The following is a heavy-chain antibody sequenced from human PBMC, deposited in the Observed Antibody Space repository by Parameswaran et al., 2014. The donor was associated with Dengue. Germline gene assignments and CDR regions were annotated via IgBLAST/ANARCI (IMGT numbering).Heavy chain of an antibody. J-gene: IGHJ4*02. CDR2: INHSGST. D-gene: IGHD3-10*01. Sequence: WIRQPPGKGLEWIGEINHSGSTNYNPSLKSRVTISVDTSKNQFSLKLSSVTAADTAVYYCARYQRRMVRGASFDYWGPGNPGHRLL. CDR3: ARYQRRMVRGASFDY. V-gene: IGHV4-34*01.